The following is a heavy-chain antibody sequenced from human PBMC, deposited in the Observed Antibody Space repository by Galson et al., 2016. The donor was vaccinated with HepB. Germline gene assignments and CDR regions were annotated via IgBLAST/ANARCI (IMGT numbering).Heavy chain of an antibody. Sequence: SLRLSCAASGFNFADHPMHWVRQGPGQGLEWVSLISWDGGAALYADSVKGRFTISRDNRTNYLYLQMNSLTVGDTAFYFCGRDRTVGHGRPTTLDNWVQGTLVTVSA. CDR3: GRDRTVGHGRPTTLDN. CDR1: GFNFADHP. J-gene: IGHJ4*02. V-gene: IGHV3-43*01. CDR2: ISWDGGAA. D-gene: IGHD4-11*01.